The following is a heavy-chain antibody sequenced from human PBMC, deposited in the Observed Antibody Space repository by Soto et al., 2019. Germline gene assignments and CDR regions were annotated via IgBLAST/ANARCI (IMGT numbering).Heavy chain of an antibody. V-gene: IGHV4-30-4*01. CDR2: IYYSGST. J-gene: IGHJ4*02. CDR3: ARVFRSGYYTPIPCYFDY. D-gene: IGHD3-3*01. Sequence: PSETLSLTCTVSGGSISSGDYYWSWIRQPPGKGLEWIGYIYYSGSTYYNPSLKSRVTISVDTSKNQFSLKLSSVTAADTAVYYCARVFRSGYYTPIPCYFDYWGQGTLVTVSS. CDR1: GGSISSGDYY.